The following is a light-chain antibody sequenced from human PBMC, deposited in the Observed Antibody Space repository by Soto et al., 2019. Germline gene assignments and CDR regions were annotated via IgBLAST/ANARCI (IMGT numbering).Light chain of an antibody. CDR1: SSDVGNYNY. CDR2: DVR. CDR3: CSYAGSYTYV. V-gene: IGLV2-11*01. J-gene: IGLJ1*01. Sequence: QSALTQPRSVSGSPGQSVTISCTGTSSDVGNYNYVSWYQQHPGKAPKLIIYDVRKRPSGVPDRFSGSKSGSAASRTISGLQAEDEADYYCCSYAGSYTYVFGTGTKLTVL.